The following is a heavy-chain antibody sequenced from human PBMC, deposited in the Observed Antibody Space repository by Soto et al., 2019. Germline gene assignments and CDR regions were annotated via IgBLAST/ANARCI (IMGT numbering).Heavy chain of an antibody. D-gene: IGHD6-13*01. CDR2: IDPSDSYT. Sequence: GESLKISCKGSGYSFTSYWISWVRQMPGKGLEWMGRIDPSDSYTNYSPSFQGHVTISADKSISTAYLQWSSLKASDTAMYYCERWEYSSSWYLRYGMDVWGQGTTVNVSS. CDR1: GYSFTSYW. J-gene: IGHJ6*02. V-gene: IGHV5-10-1*01. CDR3: ERWEYSSSWYLRYGMDV.